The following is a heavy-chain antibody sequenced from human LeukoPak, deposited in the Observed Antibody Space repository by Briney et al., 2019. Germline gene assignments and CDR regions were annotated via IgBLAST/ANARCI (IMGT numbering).Heavy chain of an antibody. V-gene: IGHV3-66*01. CDR1: GIPVRSHH. CDR3: ARDVQGDGYSFCDY. J-gene: IGHJ4*02. CDR2: IYSGGNT. D-gene: IGHD5-24*01. Sequence: GGSLRLSCAVSGIPVRSHHMNWVRQAPGKGLEWVSVIYSGGNTNFADSVKGRFTISRDNSRNTLFLQMNNLRGEDTAVYFCARDVQGDGYSFCDYWGLGIQVTVSS.